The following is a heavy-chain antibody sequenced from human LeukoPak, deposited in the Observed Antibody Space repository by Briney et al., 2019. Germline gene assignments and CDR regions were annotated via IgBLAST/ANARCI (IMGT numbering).Heavy chain of an antibody. Sequence: PGGSLRLSCEASGFTFTTYTMTWVRQAPGKGLEWVSTISGSGGSPYYADSVKGRFTISRDNSKNTLYLQMNSLRAEDTAVYYCAKVVVVPAATTKTYYFDYRGQGTLVTVSS. V-gene: IGHV3-23*01. CDR2: ISGSGGSP. CDR1: GFTFTTYT. D-gene: IGHD2-2*01. CDR3: AKVVVVPAATTKTYYFDY. J-gene: IGHJ4*02.